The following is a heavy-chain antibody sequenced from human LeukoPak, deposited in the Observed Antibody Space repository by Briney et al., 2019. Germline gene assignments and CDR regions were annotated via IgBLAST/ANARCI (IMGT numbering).Heavy chain of an antibody. Sequence: ASVKVSCKVSGYTLTELSMHWVRQAPGQGLEWMGIINPSGGSTSYAQKFQSRVTITADESTSTAYMELSSLRSEDTAVYYCASSYEGDYYYGMDVWGQGTTVTVSS. CDR2: INPSGGST. D-gene: IGHD3-3*01. V-gene: IGHV1-46*01. CDR3: ASSYEGDYYYGMDV. CDR1: GYTLTELS. J-gene: IGHJ6*02.